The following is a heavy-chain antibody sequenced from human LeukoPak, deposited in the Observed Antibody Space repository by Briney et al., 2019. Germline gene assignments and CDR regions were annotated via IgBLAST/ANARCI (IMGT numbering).Heavy chain of an antibody. D-gene: IGHD6-13*01. Sequence: AGGSLRLSCAASGFTFSSYAMSWVRQAPGKGLERVSAISGSGGSTYYADSVKGRFTISRDNSKNTLYLQMNSLRAEDTAVYYCAKDRGGIAAFDYWGQGTLVTVSS. V-gene: IGHV3-23*01. J-gene: IGHJ4*02. CDR1: GFTFSSYA. CDR2: ISGSGGST. CDR3: AKDRGGIAAFDY.